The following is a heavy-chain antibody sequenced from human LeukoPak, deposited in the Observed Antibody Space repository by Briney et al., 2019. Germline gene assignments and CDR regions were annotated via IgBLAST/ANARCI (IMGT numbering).Heavy chain of an antibody. CDR1: GFTVSSNY. CDR3: AKDLLRDYYGSGSSRY. CDR2: IYSGGST. V-gene: IGHV3-66*01. D-gene: IGHD3-10*01. J-gene: IGHJ4*02. Sequence: GGSLRLSCAASGFTVSSNYMSWVRQAPGKGLEWVSVIYSGGSTYYADSVKGRFTISRDNSKNTLYLQMNSLRAEDTAVYYCAKDLLRDYYGSGSSRYWGQGTLVTVSS.